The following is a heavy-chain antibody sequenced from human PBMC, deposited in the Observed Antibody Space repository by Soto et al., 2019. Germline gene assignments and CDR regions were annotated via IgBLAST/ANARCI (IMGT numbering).Heavy chain of an antibody. CDR2: IDPSDSYT. D-gene: IGHD5-12*01. J-gene: IGHJ6*02. CDR3: ARRVLAKREHYYYYGMDV. Sequence: GESLKISCKGSGCSFTSYWISWVRQMPGKGLEWMGRIDPSDSYTNYSPSFQGHVTISADKSISTAYLQWSSLKASDTAMYYCARRVLAKREHYYYYGMDVWGQGTTVTVS. V-gene: IGHV5-10-1*01. CDR1: GCSFTSYW.